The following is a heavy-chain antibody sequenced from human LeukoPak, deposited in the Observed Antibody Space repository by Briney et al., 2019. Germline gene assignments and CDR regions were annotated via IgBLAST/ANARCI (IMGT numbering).Heavy chain of an antibody. D-gene: IGHD2-2*03. CDR2: INHSGST. J-gene: IGHJ4*02. Sequence: SETLSLTCAVYGGSFSGYYWSWIRQPPGKGLEWIGEINHSGSTNYNPSLKSRCTISVDTSKNQFSLKLSSVTAADTAVYYCARGRVDIVVVPAAMSRYFDYWGQGTLVTVSS. V-gene: IGHV4-34*01. CDR1: GGSFSGYY. CDR3: ARGRVDIVVVPAAMSRYFDY.